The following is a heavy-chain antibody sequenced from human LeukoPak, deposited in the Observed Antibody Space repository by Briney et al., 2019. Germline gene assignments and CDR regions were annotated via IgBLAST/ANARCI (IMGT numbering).Heavy chain of an antibody. V-gene: IGHV4-38-2*01. J-gene: IGHJ4*02. Sequence: GSLRLSCAASGFTVSGNYMSWVRQPPGKGLEWIGSIYYSGSTYYNPSLKSRVTISVDTSKNQFSLKLSSVTAADTAVYYCARVRIIGYYFDYWGQGTLVTVSS. CDR1: GFTVSGNY. CDR3: ARVRIIGYYFDY. D-gene: IGHD2-15*01. CDR2: IYYSGST.